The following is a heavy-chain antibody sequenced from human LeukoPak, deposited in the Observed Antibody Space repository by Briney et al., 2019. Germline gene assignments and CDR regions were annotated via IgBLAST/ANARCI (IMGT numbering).Heavy chain of an antibody. V-gene: IGHV3-30-3*01. D-gene: IGHD2-8*02. CDR2: LSYDGSNK. J-gene: IGHJ4*02. CDR1: ELPFSSYT. CDR3: ARPNRGAWSLPLCY. Sequence: GGSLRLSRAASELPFSSYTMHCVRHAPARGRECGADLSYDGSNKYYADYVKGPFTISRDNSKNTLDLQRNSLRAEDTAVYYCARPNRGAWSLPLCYWGQGTLVTVSS.